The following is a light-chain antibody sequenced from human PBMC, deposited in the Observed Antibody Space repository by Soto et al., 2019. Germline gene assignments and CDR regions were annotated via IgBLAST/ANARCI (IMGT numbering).Light chain of an antibody. CDR1: QSVNSNY. CDR2: GAS. V-gene: IGKV3-20*01. CDR3: QQYGSSPWT. J-gene: IGKJ1*01. Sequence: EFVLTQSPATLSLSPGERATLSCRSSQSVNSNYLAWYQQKPGQAPRLLIYGASSRATGIPDRFSGSGSGTDFTLTVSRLEPEDFAVYYCQQYGSSPWTFGQGTKVEIK.